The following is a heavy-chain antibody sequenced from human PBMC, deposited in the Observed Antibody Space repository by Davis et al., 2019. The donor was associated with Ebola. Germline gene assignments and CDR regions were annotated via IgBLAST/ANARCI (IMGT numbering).Heavy chain of an antibody. D-gene: IGHD2-15*01. J-gene: IGHJ4*02. CDR3: AREDCNAGGCNVFDY. Sequence: ASVKVSCKASGNTLTSHHMHWVRQAPGKGLEWIGIITPSHGDTGYAQNFRGRVTMTRDTSTRTVYMELSSLTSEDTAIYYCAREDCNAGGCNVFDYWGQGTLVTVSS. V-gene: IGHV1-46*01. CDR1: GNTLTSHH. CDR2: ITPSHGDT.